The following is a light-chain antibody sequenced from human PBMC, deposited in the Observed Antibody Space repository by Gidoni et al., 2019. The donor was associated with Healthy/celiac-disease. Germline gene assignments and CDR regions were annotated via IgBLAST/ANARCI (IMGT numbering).Light chain of an antibody. CDR3: QQSYSTPQT. CDR2: AAS. J-gene: IGKJ4*01. CDR1: QSISSY. Sequence: DIQMTPSPSSLSASVGDRVTITCRASQSISSYLNWYQQKPGKAPKLLIYAASSLQSGVPSRLSGSGSGTDFTLTISSLQPEDFATYYCQQSYSTPQTFGGGSKVEIK. V-gene: IGKV1-39*01.